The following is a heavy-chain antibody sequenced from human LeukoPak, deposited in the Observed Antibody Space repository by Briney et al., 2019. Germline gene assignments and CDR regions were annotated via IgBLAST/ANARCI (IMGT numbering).Heavy chain of an antibody. CDR1: GGSISSYY. V-gene: IGHV4-59*01. J-gene: IGHJ4*02. D-gene: IGHD5-18*01. Sequence: SETLSLTCTVSGGSISSYYWSWIPQPPGKGLEWIGYIYYSGSTNYNPSLKSRVTISVDTSKNQFSLKLSSVTAADTAVYYCARDPGGYSSIDYWGQGTLVTVSS. CDR2: IYYSGST. CDR3: ARDPGGYSSIDY.